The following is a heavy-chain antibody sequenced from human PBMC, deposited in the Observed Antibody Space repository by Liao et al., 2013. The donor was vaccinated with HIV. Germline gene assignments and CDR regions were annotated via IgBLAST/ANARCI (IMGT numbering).Heavy chain of an antibody. D-gene: IGHD3-10*01. CDR1: GGSVSSGGYS. J-gene: IGHJ4*02. CDR3: ARSRPFQYGSGSYYNY. CDR2: IYPSGTT. Sequence: QVQLQQWGAGLLKPSETLSLTCTVSGGSVSSGGYSWSWIRQLPGKGLEWIGYIYPSGTTYYSPSLKSRLIMSIDKSKNQFSLKLNSVTAADTAVYYCARSRPFQYGSGSYYNYWGQGTLVTVSS. V-gene: IGHV4-61*08.